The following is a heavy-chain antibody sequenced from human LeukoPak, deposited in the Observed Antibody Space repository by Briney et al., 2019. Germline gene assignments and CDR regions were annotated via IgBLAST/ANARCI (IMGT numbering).Heavy chain of an antibody. CDR3: ARRYTASPGERFDY. Sequence: PSETLSLTCTVSGGSISNYYWTWIRQPPGKGLEWIGYIYSSGSTNYNPSLNSRVTISLDTSKNQFSLILRSLTAADTAVYYCARRYTASPGERFDYWGQGTLVTVSS. CDR2: IYSSGST. J-gene: IGHJ4*02. V-gene: IGHV4-59*08. D-gene: IGHD2-2*02. CDR1: GGSISNYY.